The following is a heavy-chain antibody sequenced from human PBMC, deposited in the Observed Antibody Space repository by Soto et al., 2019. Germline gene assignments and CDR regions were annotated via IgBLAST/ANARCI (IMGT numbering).Heavy chain of an antibody. V-gene: IGHV3-23*01. CDR3: ASLTRGSGSYYFDY. CDR1: GFTFSSYA. D-gene: IGHD1-26*01. J-gene: IGHJ4*02. CDR2: ISGSGGST. Sequence: GGSLRLSCAASGFTFSSYAMSWVRQAPGKGLEWVSAISGSGGSTYYAESVKGRFTISRDNSKNTLYLQMNSLRAEDTAVYYCASLTRGSGSYYFDYWGQGTLVTVSS.